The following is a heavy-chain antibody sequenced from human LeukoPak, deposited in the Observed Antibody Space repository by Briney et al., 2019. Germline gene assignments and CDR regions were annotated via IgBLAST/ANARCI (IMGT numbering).Heavy chain of an antibody. CDR3: ARVNWELPFDY. V-gene: IGHV4-4*02. Sequence: KASGTLSLTCAVSGGSISSSNWWSWVRQPPGKGLEWIGEIYHSGSTNYNPSLKSRVTISVDTSKNQFSLKLSSVTAADTAVYYCARVNWELPFDYWGQGTLVTVSS. CDR2: IYHSGST. CDR1: GGSISSSNW. D-gene: IGHD1-26*01. J-gene: IGHJ4*02.